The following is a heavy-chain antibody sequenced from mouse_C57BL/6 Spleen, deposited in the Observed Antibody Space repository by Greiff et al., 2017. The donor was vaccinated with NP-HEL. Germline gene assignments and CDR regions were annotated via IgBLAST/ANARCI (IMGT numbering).Heavy chain of an antibody. D-gene: IGHD2-4*01. V-gene: IGHV5-4*03. CDR1: GFTFSSYA. CDR3: ARNRGLRVLWYFDV. Sequence: EVKVVESGGGLVKPGGSLKLSCAASGFTFSSYAMSWVRQTPEKRLEWVATISDGGSYTYYPDNVKGRFTISRDNAKNNLYLQMSHLKSEDTAMYYCARNRGLRVLWYFDVWGTGTTVTVSS. J-gene: IGHJ1*03. CDR2: ISDGGSYT.